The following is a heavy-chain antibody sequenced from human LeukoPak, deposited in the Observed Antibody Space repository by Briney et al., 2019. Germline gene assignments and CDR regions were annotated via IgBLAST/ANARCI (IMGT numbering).Heavy chain of an antibody. CDR3: ARVMEASSVYYNYFDC. J-gene: IGHJ4*01. D-gene: IGHD3-22*01. CDR1: GDSIRNYY. V-gene: IGHV4-59*01. Sequence: SQTLSLTCTVSGDSIRNYYWSWIRQPPGKGLEWIGYTSYTGSTNYNPSLKSRVTTSVDTSKNQFSLELSSVTAADTAIYYCARVMEASSVYYNYFDCWGHGILVTVSS. CDR2: TSYTGST.